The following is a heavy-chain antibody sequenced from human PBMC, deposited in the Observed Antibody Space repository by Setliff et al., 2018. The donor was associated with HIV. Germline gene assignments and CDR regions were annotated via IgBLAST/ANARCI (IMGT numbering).Heavy chain of an antibody. CDR3: SRGTYYKGLDP. V-gene: IGHV4-34*01. J-gene: IGHJ5*02. Sequence: SETLSLTCAVYGGSFSGYYWSWIRQPPGKGLEWIGEINHRGSTNCNPSLKSRVSISVDTSKNQFSLKLTSVTAADTALYFCSRGTYYKGLDPWGQGTLVTVSS. D-gene: IGHD3-10*01. CDR2: INHRGST. CDR1: GGSFSGYY.